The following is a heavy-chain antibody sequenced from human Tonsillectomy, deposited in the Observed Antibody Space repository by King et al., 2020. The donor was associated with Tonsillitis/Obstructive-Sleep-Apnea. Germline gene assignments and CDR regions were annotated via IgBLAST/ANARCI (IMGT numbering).Heavy chain of an antibody. CDR3: VRAHVVPASWYFDL. Sequence: VQLVESGGTLIQPGGSLRLSCAASGFTVSRNYMSWVRQAPGKGLEWISVFYGGGRTYYAYSVKGRFTISRDNSENTLNLQMNSLIAEDTAVYYCVRAHVVPASWYFDLWGRGTLVTVPS. D-gene: IGHD2-2*01. CDR2: FYGGGRT. CDR1: GFTVSRNY. V-gene: IGHV3-53*01. J-gene: IGHJ2*01.